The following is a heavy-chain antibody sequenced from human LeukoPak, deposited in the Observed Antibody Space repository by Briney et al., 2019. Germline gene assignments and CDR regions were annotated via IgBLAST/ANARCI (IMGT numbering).Heavy chain of an antibody. CDR3: ARVGSSWLRLRLYYFDY. CDR1: GGSISSGSYY. Sequence: PSETLSLTCTVSGGSISSGSYYWGWIRQPPGKGLEWIGSIYYSGSTYYNPSLKSRVTISVDTSKNQFSLKLSSVTAADTAVYYCARVGSSWLRLRLYYFDYWGQGTLVTVSS. D-gene: IGHD5-12*01. CDR2: IYYSGST. V-gene: IGHV4-39*07. J-gene: IGHJ4*02.